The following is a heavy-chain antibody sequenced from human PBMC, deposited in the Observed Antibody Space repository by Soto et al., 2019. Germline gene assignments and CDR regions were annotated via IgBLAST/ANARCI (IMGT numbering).Heavy chain of an antibody. CDR1: GFTFSSYS. CDR2: ISSSSSYI. Sequence: EVQLVESGGGLVKPGGSLRLSCAASGFTFSSYSMNWVRQAPGKGLEWVSSISSSSSYIYYADSVKGRFTISRDNAKNSLYLQMNSLRAEDTAVYYCARKYSGYDLAYFDYWGQGALVTVSS. D-gene: IGHD5-12*01. CDR3: ARKYSGYDLAYFDY. V-gene: IGHV3-21*01. J-gene: IGHJ4*02.